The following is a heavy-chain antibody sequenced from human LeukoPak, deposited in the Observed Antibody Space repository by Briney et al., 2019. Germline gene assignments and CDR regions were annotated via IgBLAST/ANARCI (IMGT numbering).Heavy chain of an antibody. J-gene: IGHJ4*02. Sequence: GGSLRLSCAASGFTFSSYGMHWVRQAPGKGLEWVAFIRYDGSNKYYADSVKGRFTISRDNSKNTLYLQMNSLRAEDTAVYYCAKVGGLGGVIEYRDYWGQGTLVTVSS. D-gene: IGHD3-16*02. CDR3: AKVGGLGGVIEYRDY. CDR1: GFTFSSYG. V-gene: IGHV3-30*02. CDR2: IRYDGSNK.